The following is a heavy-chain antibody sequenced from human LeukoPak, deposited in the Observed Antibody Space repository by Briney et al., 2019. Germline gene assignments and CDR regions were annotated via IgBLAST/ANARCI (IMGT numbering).Heavy chain of an antibody. Sequence: SETLSLTCTVSDDSITIYYWSWIRQPPGKGLEWIGYIYYSGSTNYNPSLKSRVTISVDTSKNQFSLKLSSVTAADTAVYSCARGGGMGHYYYYMDVWGKGTTVTISS. J-gene: IGHJ6*03. CDR3: ARGGGMGHYYYYMDV. CDR2: IYYSGST. V-gene: IGHV4-59*01. CDR1: DDSITIYY. D-gene: IGHD5-24*01.